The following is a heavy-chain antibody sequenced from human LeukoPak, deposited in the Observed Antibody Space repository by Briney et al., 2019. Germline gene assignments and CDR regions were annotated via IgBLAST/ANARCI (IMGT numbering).Heavy chain of an antibody. V-gene: IGHV3-74*01. J-gene: IGHJ4*02. CDR2: IDNDGSST. CDR1: GFTFRNYW. Sequence: GGSLTLSCAASGFTFRNYWMHWVRQGPGKGLVWVARIDNDGSSTIYADSVKGRFTISRDNAKNTLYLQMNSLRAEDTTVYYCARGGIWNGFDYWGQGTLVTVSS. CDR3: ARGGIWNGFDY. D-gene: IGHD1-1*01.